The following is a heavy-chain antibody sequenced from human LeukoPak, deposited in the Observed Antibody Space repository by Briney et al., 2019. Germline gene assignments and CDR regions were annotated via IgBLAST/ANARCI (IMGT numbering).Heavy chain of an antibody. D-gene: IGHD3-22*01. J-gene: IGHJ4*02. Sequence: ASMKVSCKASGYTFTVYFIHWVRQAPGQGLEWMGRINPNSGGTNYAQKFQGRVTMTRDTSISTAYMELSRLRSDDTAVYYCARGGVNYYDSTPQILFDYWGQGTLVTVSS. CDR2: INPNSGGT. V-gene: IGHV1-2*06. CDR3: ARGGVNYYDSTPQILFDY. CDR1: GYTFTVYF.